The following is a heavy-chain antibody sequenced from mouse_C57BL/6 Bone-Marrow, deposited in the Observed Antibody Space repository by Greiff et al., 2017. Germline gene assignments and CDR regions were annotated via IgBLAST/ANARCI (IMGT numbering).Heavy chain of an antibody. V-gene: IGHV5-4*01. J-gene: IGHJ1*03. CDR1: GFTFSSYA. CDR2: ISDGGSYT. CDR3: ARDGYDGSRDFDV. Sequence: DVQLQESGGGLVKPGGSLKLSCAASGFTFSSYAMSWVRQTPEKRLEWVATISDGGSYTYYPDNVKGRFTISRDNAKNNLYLQMSHLKSEDTAMYYCARDGYDGSRDFDVWGTGTTVTVSS. D-gene: IGHD1-1*01.